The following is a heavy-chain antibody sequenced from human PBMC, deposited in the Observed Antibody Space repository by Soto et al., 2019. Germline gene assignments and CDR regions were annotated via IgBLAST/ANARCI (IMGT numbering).Heavy chain of an antibody. CDR3: ARRGSDVYGDYPFDY. J-gene: IGHJ4*02. V-gene: IGHV4-34*01. Sequence: PSETLSLTCAVYGGSFSGYYWSWIRQPPGKGLEWIGEINHSGSTNYNPSLKSRVTISVDTSKNQFSLKLSSVTAADTAVYYCARRGSDVYGDYPFDYWGQGTLVTVSS. CDR1: GGSFSGYY. D-gene: IGHD4-17*01. CDR2: INHSGST.